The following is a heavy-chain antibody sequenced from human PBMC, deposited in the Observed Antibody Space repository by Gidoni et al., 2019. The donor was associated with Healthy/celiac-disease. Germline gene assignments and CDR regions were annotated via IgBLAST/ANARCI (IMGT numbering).Heavy chain of an antibody. V-gene: IGHV3-13*01. J-gene: IGHJ6*02. CDR3: ARGYCSSTSCYGMDV. D-gene: IGHD2-2*01. Sequence: EVQLVESGGGLVQPGGSLRLSCAASGFTFSSYDMHWVRQATGKGLEWVSAIGTAGDTYYPGSVKGRFTISRENAKNSLYLQMNSLRAGDTAVYYCARGYCSSTSCYGMDVWGQGTTVTVSS. CDR1: GFTFSSYD. CDR2: IGTAGDT.